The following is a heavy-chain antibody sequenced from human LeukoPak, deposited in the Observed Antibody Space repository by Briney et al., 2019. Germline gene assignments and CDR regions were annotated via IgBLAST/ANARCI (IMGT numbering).Heavy chain of an antibody. Sequence: SQTLSLTCTVSGGSISSGSYYWSWIRQPAGKGLEWIGRIYTSGSTNYNPSLKSRVTISVDTSKNQFSLKLSSVTAADTAVYYRARGMRWLVPLDYWGQGTLVTVSS. CDR3: ARGMRWLVPLDY. V-gene: IGHV4-61*02. J-gene: IGHJ4*02. CDR2: IYTSGST. D-gene: IGHD6-19*01. CDR1: GGSISSGSYY.